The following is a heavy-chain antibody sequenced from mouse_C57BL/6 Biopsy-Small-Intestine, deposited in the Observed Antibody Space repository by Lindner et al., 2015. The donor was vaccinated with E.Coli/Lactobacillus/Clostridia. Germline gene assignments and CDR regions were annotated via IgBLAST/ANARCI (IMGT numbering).Heavy chain of an antibody. CDR1: GSAFSSSW. J-gene: IGHJ1*03. Sequence: VQLQESGPGLVKPGASVKISCKASGSAFSSSWMNWVKQRPGEGLEWIGRIYPGDGDTYYDGKFKGKATLTADRSSSTAYMQLSSLTSEDSAVYFCVLGYGAPWYFDIWGTGPRSPSPQ. V-gene: IGHV1-82*01. CDR2: IYPGDGDT. D-gene: IGHD1-1*02. CDR3: VLGYGAPWYFDI.